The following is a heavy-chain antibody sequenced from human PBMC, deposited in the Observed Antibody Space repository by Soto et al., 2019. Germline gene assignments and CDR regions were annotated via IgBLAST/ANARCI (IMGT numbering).Heavy chain of an antibody. V-gene: IGHV1-18*01. J-gene: IGHJ4*02. D-gene: IGHD6-13*01. CDR1: GYTFTSYG. CDR2: INPYNGNT. CDR3: ARVGVGLAAPRVWPY. Sequence: ASVKVSCKASGYTFTSYGISWVRQAPGQGLEWMAWINPYNGNTKYAEKFLGRVTVTTDTSTATAYMEMRSLTSDDTAVFYCARVGVGLAAPRVWPYWGQGTPVTVSS.